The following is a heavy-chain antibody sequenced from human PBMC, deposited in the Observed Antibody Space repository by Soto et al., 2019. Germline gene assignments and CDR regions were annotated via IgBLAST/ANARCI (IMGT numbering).Heavy chain of an antibody. V-gene: IGHV3-11*06. Sequence: PGGSLRLSCAASGFTFTDYYMSWIRQAPGKGLEWVSYITITSSYTDYVDSVKGRFTISRDNTKNSLYLQMNSLRAEDTAVYYCARVRGYCSGGSCYGYYLDYWGQGTLVTVSS. CDR3: ARVRGYCSGGSCYGYYLDY. J-gene: IGHJ4*02. CDR1: GFTFTDYY. D-gene: IGHD2-15*01. CDR2: ITITSSYT.